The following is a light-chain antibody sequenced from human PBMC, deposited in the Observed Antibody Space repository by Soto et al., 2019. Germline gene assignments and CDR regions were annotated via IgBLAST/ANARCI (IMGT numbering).Light chain of an antibody. Sequence: QPVLTQSPSASASLGASVTLTCTLSSGHISYAIAWHRQQPEKGPRYLMKLNSDGSHSKGDGIPDRFSGSSSGAERYLTISSLQSEDEADYYCQTWGTGIHYVFGTGTKVTVL. CDR3: QTWGTGIHYV. CDR2: LNSDGSH. V-gene: IGLV4-69*01. CDR1: SGHISYA. J-gene: IGLJ1*01.